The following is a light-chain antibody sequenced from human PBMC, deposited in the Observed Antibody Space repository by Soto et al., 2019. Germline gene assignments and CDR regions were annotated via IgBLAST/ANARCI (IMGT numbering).Light chain of an antibody. CDR2: LGS. CDR3: MQALQIRVE. J-gene: IGKJ1*01. Sequence: DSVMTQFPLSLSVTPGEPASISCRSSQSLLHSDGYNYLDWYVQKPGQSPQLLIYLGSNRASGVPDRFSGSGSGTDFTLKISRVEAEDVGVYYCMQALQIRVEFGQGTKWISN. V-gene: IGKV2-28*01. CDR1: QSLLHSDGYNY.